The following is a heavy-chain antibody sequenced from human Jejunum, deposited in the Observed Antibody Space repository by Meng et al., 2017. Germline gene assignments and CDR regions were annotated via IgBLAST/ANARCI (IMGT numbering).Heavy chain of an antibody. CDR3: ARDFEALNGV. J-gene: IGHJ1*01. CDR1: GDSISSSYW. Sequence: GQLEETCRGLVKPWGTLPLTSAVSGDSISSSYWWSWVRQSPGKGLEWIGEIYHSGTTNYNPSLKSRVTLSVDKSKNQFSLNLSSVTAADTAVYFCARDFEALNGVWGQGTLVTVSS. D-gene: IGHD2-8*01. V-gene: IGHV4-4*02. CDR2: IYHSGTT.